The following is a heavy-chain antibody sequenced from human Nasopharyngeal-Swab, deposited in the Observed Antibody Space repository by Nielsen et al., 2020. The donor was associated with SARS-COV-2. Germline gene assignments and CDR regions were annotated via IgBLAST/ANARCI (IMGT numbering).Heavy chain of an antibody. CDR1: GFSFSSYV. Sequence: GGSLRLSCAVSGFSFSSYVMSWVRQVPGKGLEWVSFIRGTSGYKNYADSVKGRFTISRDNVKKSLYLQMNNLRAEDTAVYYCARGLRVLGNFDYWGQGTLVTVSS. CDR2: IRGTSGYK. J-gene: IGHJ4*02. D-gene: IGHD7-27*01. V-gene: IGHV3-21*01. CDR3: ARGLRVLGNFDY.